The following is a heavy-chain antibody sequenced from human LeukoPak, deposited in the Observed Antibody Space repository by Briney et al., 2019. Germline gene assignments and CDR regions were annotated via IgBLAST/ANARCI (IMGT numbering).Heavy chain of an antibody. Sequence: GGSLRLSCAASGFTFSNAWMSWVRQAPGKGLEWVGRIKSKTDGGTTDYAAPVKGRFTISRDDSKNTLYLQMNSLKTEDTAAYYCTTDRPYGSGSYYYFDYWGQGTLVTVSS. V-gene: IGHV3-15*01. J-gene: IGHJ4*02. CDR3: TTDRPYGSGSYYYFDY. CDR2: IKSKTDGGTT. CDR1: GFTFSNAW. D-gene: IGHD3-10*01.